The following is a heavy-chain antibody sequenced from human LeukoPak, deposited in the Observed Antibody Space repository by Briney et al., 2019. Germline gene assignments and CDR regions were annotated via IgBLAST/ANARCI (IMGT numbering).Heavy chain of an antibody. CDR3: ARPTDCSSTSCYAFDI. V-gene: IGHV3-30*02. CDR1: GFTFNSYG. J-gene: IGHJ3*02. Sequence: PGGSLRLSCAASGFTFNSYGMHWVRQAPGKGLEWVAFIRYDGTNTYYADSVKGRFTISRDNSKNTLYLQMNSLRAEDTAMYYCARPTDCSSTSCYAFDIWGQGTMVTVSS. D-gene: IGHD2-2*01. CDR2: IRYDGTNT.